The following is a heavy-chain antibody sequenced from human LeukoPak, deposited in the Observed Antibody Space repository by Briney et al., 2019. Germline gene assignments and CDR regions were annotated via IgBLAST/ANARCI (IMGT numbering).Heavy chain of an antibody. Sequence: GASVKVSCKASGYTFTSYDINWVRQATGQGLEWMGWMNPNSGNTGYAQKFQGRVTMTRDTSTSTVYMELSSLRSEDTAVYYCARESRYCSGGSCQGTAFDIWGQGTMVTVSS. J-gene: IGHJ3*02. V-gene: IGHV1-8*01. D-gene: IGHD2-15*01. CDR2: MNPNSGNT. CDR3: ARESRYCSGGSCQGTAFDI. CDR1: GYTFTSYD.